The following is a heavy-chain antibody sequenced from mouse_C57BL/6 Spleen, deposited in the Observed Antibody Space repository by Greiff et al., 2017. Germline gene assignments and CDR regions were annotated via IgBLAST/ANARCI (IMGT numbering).Heavy chain of an antibody. CDR3: TTKMIASMDY. CDR2: IDPENGDT. V-gene: IGHV14-4*01. Sequence: VHVKQSGAELVRPGASVKLSCTASGFNIKDDYMHWVKQRPEQGLEWIGWIDPENGDTEYASKFQGKATITADTSSNTAYLQLSSLTSEDTAVYSCTTKMIASMDYWGQGTSVTVSS. CDR1: GFNIKDDY. J-gene: IGHJ4*01. D-gene: IGHD1-1*01.